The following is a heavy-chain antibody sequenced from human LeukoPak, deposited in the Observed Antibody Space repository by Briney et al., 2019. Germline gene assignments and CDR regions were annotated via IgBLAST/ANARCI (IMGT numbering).Heavy chain of an antibody. CDR1: GVPISRYY. CDR3: ARGTMYCSSTSCPKPLFDY. V-gene: IGHV4-59*01. D-gene: IGHD2-2*01. Sequence: SETLSLTCTVSGVPISRYYGSWIRQPPGKGLEWLGYIYYSGSTNYNPSLKSRVTISVDTSKNQFSLKLSSVTAADTAVYYCARGTMYCSSTSCPKPLFDYWGQGTLVTVSS. J-gene: IGHJ4*02. CDR2: IYYSGST.